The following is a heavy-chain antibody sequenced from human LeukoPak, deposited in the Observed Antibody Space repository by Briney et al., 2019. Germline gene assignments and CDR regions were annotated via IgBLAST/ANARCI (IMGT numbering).Heavy chain of an antibody. V-gene: IGHV3-21*01. CDR3: ARDGNNWNYFDY. J-gene: IGHJ4*02. CDR2: ISSSSSYI. CDR1: GFTFSNYG. D-gene: IGHD1-20*01. Sequence: GGSLRLSCAASGFTFSNYGMHWVRQAPGKGLEWVSSISSSSSYIYYADSVKGRFTISRDNAKNSLYLQMNSLRAEDTAVYYCARDGNNWNYFDYWGQGTLVTVSS.